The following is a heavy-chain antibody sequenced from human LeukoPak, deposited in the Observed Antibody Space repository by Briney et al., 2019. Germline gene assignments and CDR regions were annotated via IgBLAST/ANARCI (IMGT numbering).Heavy chain of an antibody. D-gene: IGHD5-12*01. J-gene: IGHJ6*03. V-gene: IGHV1-8*01. Sequence: SVTVSCKASGNTFTRYDINWVRQATGQGLEWMGWMNPNSGNTAYAQKFEGRVTMTRDTSISTAYMAVSSLRSEDTAVHYCARGPATIPDYYMDVWGKGTTVTVSS. CDR1: GNTFTRYD. CDR3: ARGPATIPDYYMDV. CDR2: MNPNSGNT.